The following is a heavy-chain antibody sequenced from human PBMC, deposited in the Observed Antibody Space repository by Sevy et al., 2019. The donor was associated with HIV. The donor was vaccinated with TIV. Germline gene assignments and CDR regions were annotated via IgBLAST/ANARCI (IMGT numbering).Heavy chain of an antibody. V-gene: IGHV3-23*01. Sequence: GGSLRLSCAASGFTFSSYAMSWVRQAPGKGLEWVSAISGSGGSTYYADSVKGRFTISRDNSKNTLYLQMNSLRAEDTAVYYCAKSKRMYYYDSSGYSSHGYYYYYMDVWGKRTTVTVSS. CDR1: GFTFSSYA. J-gene: IGHJ6*03. D-gene: IGHD3-22*01. CDR3: AKSKRMYYYDSSGYSSHGYYYYYMDV. CDR2: ISGSGGST.